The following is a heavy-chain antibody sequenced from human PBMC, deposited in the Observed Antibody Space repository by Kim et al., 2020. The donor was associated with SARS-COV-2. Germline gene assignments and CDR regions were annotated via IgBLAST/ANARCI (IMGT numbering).Heavy chain of an antibody. CDR1: AFTFNNVW. V-gene: IGHV3-15*01. CDR2: IKNKPTGGTT. J-gene: IGHJ3*01. Sequence: GGSLRLSCAASAFTFNNVWMNWVRQPPGKGLEWLGVIKNKPTGGTTHFAALVEGRFTISKDDSKNMLYLQINSLKTEDTAMYYCTTFNRQDAFHAWGRGTMVIVSS. CDR3: TTFNRQDAFHA.